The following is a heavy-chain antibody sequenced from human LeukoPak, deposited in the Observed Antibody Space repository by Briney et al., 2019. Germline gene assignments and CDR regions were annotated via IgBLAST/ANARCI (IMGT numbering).Heavy chain of an antibody. CDR2: ISGSGGGT. D-gene: IGHD5-12*01. J-gene: IGHJ4*01. CDR3: ARDHRYAFDN. CDR1: GITLSNYG. V-gene: IGHV3-23*01. Sequence: GGSLRLSCAVSGITLSNYGMSWVRQAPGKGLEWVAGISGSGGGTNYADSVKGRFTISRDKARNSLYLQMNSLRVEDTAVYYCARDHRYAFDNWGHGTLVTISS.